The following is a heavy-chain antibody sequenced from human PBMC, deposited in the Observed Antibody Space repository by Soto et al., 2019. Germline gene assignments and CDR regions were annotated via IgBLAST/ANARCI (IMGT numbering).Heavy chain of an antibody. D-gene: IGHD1-26*01. CDR2: INPSGGST. J-gene: IGHJ6*02. CDR1: GYTFTSYY. Sequence: ASVKVSCKASGYTFTSYYMHWVRQAPGQGLEWMGIINPSGGSTSYAQKFQGRVTMTRDTSTSTVYMELSSLRSEDTAVYYCARDPISGSYYYYGMDVWGQGTTVTVSS. V-gene: IGHV1-46*01. CDR3: ARDPISGSYYYYGMDV.